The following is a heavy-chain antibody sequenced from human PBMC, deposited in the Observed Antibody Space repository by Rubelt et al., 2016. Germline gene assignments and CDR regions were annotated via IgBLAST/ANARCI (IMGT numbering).Heavy chain of an antibody. J-gene: IGHJ2*01. V-gene: IGHV3-30*04. CDR2: ISYDGSNK. Sequence: DQSKGLEWVAVISYDGSNKYYADSVKGRFTISRDNSKNTLYLQMNSLRAEDTAVYYCAKVIPYWYSDLWGRGTLVTVSS. D-gene: IGHD2-2*02. CDR3: AKVIPYWYSDL.